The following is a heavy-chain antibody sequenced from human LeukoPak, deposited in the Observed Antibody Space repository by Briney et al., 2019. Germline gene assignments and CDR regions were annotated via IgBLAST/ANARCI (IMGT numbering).Heavy chain of an antibody. CDR3: ARHGIAPVISGWYKAKVRALPFDY. CDR1: GGSFSGYY. V-gene: IGHV4-34*01. D-gene: IGHD6-19*01. CDR2: INHSGST. J-gene: IGHJ4*02. Sequence: SETLSLTCAVYGGSFSGYYWSWIRQPPGKGLEWIGEINHSGSTNYNPSLKSRVTISVDTSKNQFSLKLSSVTAADTAVYYCARHGIAPVISGWYKAKVRALPFDYWGQGTLVTVPS.